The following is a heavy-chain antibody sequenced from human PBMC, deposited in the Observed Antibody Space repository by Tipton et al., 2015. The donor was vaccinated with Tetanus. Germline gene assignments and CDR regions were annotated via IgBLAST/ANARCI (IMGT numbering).Heavy chain of an antibody. CDR1: GYTFNTFG. CDR2: ISVYNGNT. V-gene: IGHV1-18*01. J-gene: IGHJ4*02. Sequence: QLVQSGAEVKKPGASVKVACKASGYTFNTFGISWVRQAPGQGLEWMGWISVYNGNTNYAQKVQGRVTMATDTPTSTAYMELRSLRSDDTAVYFCVRDKVGGITGFDHWGQGTLVTVSS. CDR3: VRDKVGGITGFDH. D-gene: IGHD1-26*01.